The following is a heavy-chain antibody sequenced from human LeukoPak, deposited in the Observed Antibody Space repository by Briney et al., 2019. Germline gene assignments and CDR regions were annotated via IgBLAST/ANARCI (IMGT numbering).Heavy chain of an antibody. J-gene: IGHJ6*02. V-gene: IGHV4-34*01. CDR1: GGSFSGYY. CDR3: ASWTVTTYYYYYAMDV. CDR2: INHGGST. Sequence: SETLSLTCAVYGGSFSGYYWSWICQPPGKGLEWVGQINHGGSTNYHPSLKSRVTISVDTSRNQFSLKLSSVTAPDTAVYYCASWTVTTYYYYYAMDVWGQRTTVTVSS. D-gene: IGHD4-17*01.